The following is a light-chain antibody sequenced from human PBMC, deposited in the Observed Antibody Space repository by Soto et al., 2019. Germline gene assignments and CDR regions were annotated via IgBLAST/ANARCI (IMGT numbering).Light chain of an antibody. CDR1: SSDVGGYNY. V-gene: IGLV2-14*01. CDR3: SSYTSSSTLLYV. Sequence: QSALTQPASVSGAPGQSITISCTGTSSDVGGYNYVSWYQQHPGKAPKLMIYDVSNRPSGVSNRFSGSKSGNTASLTISGLQAQDEADHYSSSYTSSSTLLYVFGTGTKVTVL. CDR2: DVS. J-gene: IGLJ1*01.